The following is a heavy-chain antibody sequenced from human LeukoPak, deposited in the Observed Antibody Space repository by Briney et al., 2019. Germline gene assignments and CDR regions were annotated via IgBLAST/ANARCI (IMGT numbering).Heavy chain of an antibody. CDR2: ISDTGNT. V-gene: IGHV3-23*01. CDR1: GFTLSSYA. J-gene: IGHJ5*02. CDR3: AKARGLGYGDDVRWFDP. Sequence: GGSLRLSCAASGFTLSSYAMSWVRQAPGKGLEWVCAISDTGNTYHADSVKGRFTISRDNAKNTLYLQMNSLRAEDTAVYYCAKARGLGYGDDVRWFDPWGQGTLVTVSS. D-gene: IGHD4-17*01.